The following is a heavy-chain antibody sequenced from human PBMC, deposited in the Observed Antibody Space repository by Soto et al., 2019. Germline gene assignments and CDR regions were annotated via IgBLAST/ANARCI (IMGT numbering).Heavy chain of an antibody. D-gene: IGHD6-19*01. Sequence: GGSLRLSCEASGFIFSDFGMHWVRQAPGKGLEWVAVISYDGNNKYYAQSVKGRFTISRDNSKNTLYLQMNSLRAEDTAVYYCARGDPYSSGWYVSWRHYYYYGMDVWGQGTTVTVSS. CDR2: ISYDGNNK. V-gene: IGHV3-30*03. CDR1: GFIFSDFG. J-gene: IGHJ6*02. CDR3: ARGDPYSSGWYVSWRHYYYYGMDV.